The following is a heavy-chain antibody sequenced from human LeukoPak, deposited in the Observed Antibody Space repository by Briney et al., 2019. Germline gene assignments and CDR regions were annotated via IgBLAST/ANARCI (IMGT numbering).Heavy chain of an antibody. CDR3: AREPCSGGSCYSGGWFDP. CDR2: IYYSGST. Sequence: SQTLSLTCTVSGGSISSGGYYWSWIRQHPGKGLEWIVYIYYSGSTYYNPSLKSRVTISVDTSKNQFSLKLSSVTAADTAVYYCAREPCSGGSCYSGGWFDPWGQGTLVTVSS. CDR1: GGSISSGGYY. V-gene: IGHV4-31*03. J-gene: IGHJ5*02. D-gene: IGHD2-15*01.